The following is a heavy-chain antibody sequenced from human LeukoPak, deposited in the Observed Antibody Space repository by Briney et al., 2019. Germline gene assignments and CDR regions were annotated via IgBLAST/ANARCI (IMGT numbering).Heavy chain of an antibody. Sequence: SETLSLTCIVSGDSISSHYWRWIRQPPGMRLEWIGYVHHDGTTNQNPSLKSRVAISIDTSRNHMSLNLYSMTAADTAMYYCARGSTRADDYWGQGILVTVS. CDR3: ARGSTRADDY. D-gene: IGHD2/OR15-2a*01. J-gene: IGHJ4*02. CDR1: GDSISSHY. CDR2: VHHDGTT. V-gene: IGHV4-59*11.